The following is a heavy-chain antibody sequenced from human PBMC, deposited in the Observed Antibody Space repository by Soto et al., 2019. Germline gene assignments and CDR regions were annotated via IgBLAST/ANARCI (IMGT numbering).Heavy chain of an antibody. CDR2: ISGSGGST. Sequence: VGSLRLSCAASGFTFSSYAMSWVRQAPGKGLEWVSAISGSGGSTYYADSVKGRFTISRDNSKNTLYLQMNTLRAEDTAIYYCAKVSSSWYAGFFDLWGQGTLVTVSS. CDR1: GFTFSSYA. V-gene: IGHV3-23*01. D-gene: IGHD6-13*01. CDR3: AKVSSSWYAGFFDL. J-gene: IGHJ4*02.